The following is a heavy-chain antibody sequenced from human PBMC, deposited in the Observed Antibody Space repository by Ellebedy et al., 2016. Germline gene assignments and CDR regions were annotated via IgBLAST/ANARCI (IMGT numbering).Heavy chain of an antibody. J-gene: IGHJ6*02. CDR2: FDPEDGET. V-gene: IGHV1-24*01. CDR3: ATDRLGQRGYSGYDLGYGMDV. D-gene: IGHD5-12*01. Sequence: ASVKVSXXVSGYTLTELSMHWVRQAPGKGLEWMGGFDPEDGETIYAQKFQGRVTMTEDTSTDTAYMELSSLRSEDTAVYYCATDRLGQRGYSGYDLGYGMDVWGQGTTVTVSS. CDR1: GYTLTELS.